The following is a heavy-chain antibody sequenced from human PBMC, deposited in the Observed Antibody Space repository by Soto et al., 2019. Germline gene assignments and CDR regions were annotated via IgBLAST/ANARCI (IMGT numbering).Heavy chain of an antibody. CDR2: IDPSDSYT. CDR1: GYSFTSYW. V-gene: IGHV5-10-1*01. J-gene: IGHJ6*02. D-gene: IGHD2-2*01. CDR3: ARHFRYCSSTSCYPYYYYGMDV. Sequence: GESLKISCKGSGYSFTSYWISWVRQMPGKGPEWMGRIDPSDSYTNYSPSFQGHVTISADKSISTAYLQWSSLKASDTAMYYCARHFRYCSSTSCYPYYYYGMDVWGQGTTVTVSS.